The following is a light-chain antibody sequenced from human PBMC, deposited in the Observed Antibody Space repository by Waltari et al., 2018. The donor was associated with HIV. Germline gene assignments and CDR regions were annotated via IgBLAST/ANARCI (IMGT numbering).Light chain of an antibody. CDR1: DLNDNKY. CDR3: TSYISGTSPV. V-gene: IGLV2-14*01. J-gene: IGLJ2*01. Sequence: QSALTQPASVSGSPGQSITISCDLNDNKYVSWYQRHPGKAPKVIMYEVTNRPSGLFHRFSGSKSGNTATLTISGLQPEDAADYFCTSYISGTSPVFGRGTRVTVL. CDR2: EVT.